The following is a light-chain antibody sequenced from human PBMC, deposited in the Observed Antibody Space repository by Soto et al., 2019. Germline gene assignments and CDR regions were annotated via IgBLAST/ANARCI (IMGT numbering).Light chain of an antibody. Sequence: EIVFTQSPATLSVSPGERATLSCRASQSVSSNLAWYQQKPGQAPRLLIYGASTRATGIPARFSGSGSGTEFTLTISSLQSEDFAVYYCQQYNNWPGTFGQGTKVDI. CDR3: QQYNNWPGT. CDR2: GAS. CDR1: QSVSSN. V-gene: IGKV3-15*01. J-gene: IGKJ1*01.